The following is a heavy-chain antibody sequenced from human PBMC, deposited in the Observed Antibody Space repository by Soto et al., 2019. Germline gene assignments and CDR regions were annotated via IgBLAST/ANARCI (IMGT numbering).Heavy chain of an antibody. Sequence: SETRSLTCTVSDDSLSSVGFHWAWHRRPPGKGLEWLGYIYNGGSTYYRPSLESRMPMSLDATRNHYSLRLTSVTAADTAAYFCARAAFCSDTISYFDYWGEGKLVTVSS. D-gene: IGHD2-21*01. V-gene: IGHV4-30-4*01. CDR3: ARAAFCSDTISYFDY. CDR2: IYNGGST. J-gene: IGHJ4*02. CDR1: DDSLSSVGFH.